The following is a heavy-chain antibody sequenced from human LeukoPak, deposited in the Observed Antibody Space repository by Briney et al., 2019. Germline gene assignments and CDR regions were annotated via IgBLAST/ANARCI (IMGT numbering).Heavy chain of an antibody. Sequence: NSGGSLRLSCAASGFTLSSYCMNWVRQAPGKGLEWVSAISNSSSYKYYADSVKGRFTISRDTAKNSLYLQMNSLRAEDTAVYYCGRDKGDYDFWGGYRRDAFDIWGQGTMVTVSS. CDR3: GRDKGDYDFWGGYRRDAFDI. CDR2: ISNSSSYK. J-gene: IGHJ3*02. D-gene: IGHD3-3*01. CDR1: GFTLSSYC. V-gene: IGHV3-21*01.